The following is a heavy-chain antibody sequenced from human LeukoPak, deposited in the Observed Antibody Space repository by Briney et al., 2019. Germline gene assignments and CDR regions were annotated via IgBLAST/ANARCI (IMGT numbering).Heavy chain of an antibody. J-gene: IGHJ4*02. Sequence: PSETLSLTCTVSGGSIGRDYWSWIRQPPGKGLEWIGYMSYSGSANYNPSLRSRVTISVDTSKNQFSLKLSSVTAAETAVYYCARLEISAAGRSFLDYWGQGTLVTVSS. V-gene: IGHV4-59*08. CDR3: ARLEISAAGRSFLDY. D-gene: IGHD6-13*01. CDR1: GGSIGRDY. CDR2: MSYSGSA.